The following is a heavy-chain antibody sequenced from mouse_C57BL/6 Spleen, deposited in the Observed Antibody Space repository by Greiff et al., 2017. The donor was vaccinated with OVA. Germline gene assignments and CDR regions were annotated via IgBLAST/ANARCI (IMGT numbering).Heavy chain of an antibody. Sequence: QVQLQQPGAELVKPGASVKLSCKASGYTFTSYWMHWVKQRPGLGLEWIGRIDPNSGGTKYNEKFKSKATLTVDKPSSTAYMQLSSLTSEASAVYYCARDYYGGFDVWGTGTTVTVSS. CDR2: IDPNSGGT. CDR1: GYTFTSYW. J-gene: IGHJ1*03. D-gene: IGHD1-1*01. CDR3: ARDYYGGFDV. V-gene: IGHV1-72*01.